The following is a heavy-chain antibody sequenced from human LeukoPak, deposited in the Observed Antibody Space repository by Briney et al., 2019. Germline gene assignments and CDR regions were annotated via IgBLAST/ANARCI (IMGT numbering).Heavy chain of an antibody. Sequence: ASVKVSCKASGYTYTGYYMHWVRQAPGQALEWMGWINPNTGGTSYAQKFQGRVTMTSDTSISTAYMELNSLRSDDTAMYYCARTFTDGLFSWGQGTLVTVSS. D-gene: IGHD3-10*02. V-gene: IGHV1-2*02. J-gene: IGHJ5*02. CDR2: INPNTGGT. CDR1: GYTYTGYY. CDR3: ARTFTDGLFS.